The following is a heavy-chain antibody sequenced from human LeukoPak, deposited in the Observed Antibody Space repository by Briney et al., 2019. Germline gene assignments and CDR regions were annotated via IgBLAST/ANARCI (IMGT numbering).Heavy chain of an antibody. J-gene: IGHJ3*02. Sequence: ASVKVSCKASGYTFTGYYMHWVRQAPGQGLEWMGWINPNSGGTNYAQKFQGRVTMTRDTSISTAYMELSRLRSDDTAVYYCAVESNQLLTRDAFDIWGQGTMVTVSS. CDR2: INPNSGGT. CDR1: GYTFTGYY. CDR3: AVESNQLLTRDAFDI. D-gene: IGHD2-2*01. V-gene: IGHV1-2*02.